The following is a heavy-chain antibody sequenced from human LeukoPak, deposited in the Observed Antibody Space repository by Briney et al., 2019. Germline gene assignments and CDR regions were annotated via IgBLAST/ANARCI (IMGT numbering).Heavy chain of an antibody. CDR3: AREDTAMAYFDY. CDR1: GFTFSSYG. CDR2: ISSSGSSI. V-gene: IGHV3-48*04. D-gene: IGHD5-18*01. J-gene: IGHJ4*02. Sequence: GGSLRLSCAASGFTFSSYGMHWVRQAPGKGLEWVSYISSSGSSIYYADSVKGRFTISRDNAKNSLYLQMNSLRAEDTAVYYCAREDTAMAYFDYWGQGTLVTVSS.